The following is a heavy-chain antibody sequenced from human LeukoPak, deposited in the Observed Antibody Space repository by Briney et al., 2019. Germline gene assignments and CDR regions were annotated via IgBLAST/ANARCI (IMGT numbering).Heavy chain of an antibody. J-gene: IGHJ5*02. D-gene: IGHD1-1*01. CDR3: ASSGNYTWFAP. V-gene: IGHV4-59*01. Sequence: SETLSLTCTVSVGSISSYYWSWLRQPPGKGLEWIGYIYYSGSTNYNPSLKSRVTISVDTSKNQFSLKLSAVTAADTAVYYCASSGNYTWFAPWGKGTLVTVS. CDR1: VGSISSYY. CDR2: IYYSGST.